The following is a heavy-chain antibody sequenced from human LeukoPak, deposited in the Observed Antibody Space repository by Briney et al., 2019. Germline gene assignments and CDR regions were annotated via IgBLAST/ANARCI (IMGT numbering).Heavy chain of an antibody. J-gene: IGHJ4*02. CDR3: ATGGLYYYGSGSYYSDY. V-gene: IGHV1-3*03. D-gene: IGHD3-10*01. CDR1: GYTFTSYA. Sequence: ASVKVSCKASGYTFTSYAMHWVRQAPGQRLEWMGWINAGNGNTKYSQEFQGRVTITRDTSASTAYMELSSLRSEDTAVYYCATGGLYYYGSGSYYSDYWGQGTLVTVSS. CDR2: INAGNGNT.